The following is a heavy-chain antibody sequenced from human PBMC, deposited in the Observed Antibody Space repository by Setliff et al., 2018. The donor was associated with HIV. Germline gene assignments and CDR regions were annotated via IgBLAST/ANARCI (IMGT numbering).Heavy chain of an antibody. J-gene: IGHJ6*02. D-gene: IGHD6-19*01. CDR2: IKSKTSGGTA. V-gene: IGHV3-15*01. CDR1: GFTFSNAW. Sequence: GGSLRLSCAASGFTFSNAWMSWVRQGPGKGLEWVGRIKSKTSGGTADYAAPVKGRFTISRDDSTNTLHLQMNSLKTEDMAVYFCARDRQPLSSSGWGSHMDVWGQGTTVTVSS. CDR3: ARDRQPLSSSGWGSHMDV.